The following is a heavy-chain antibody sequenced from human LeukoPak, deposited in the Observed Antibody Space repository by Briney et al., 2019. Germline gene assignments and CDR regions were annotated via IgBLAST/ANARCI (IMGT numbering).Heavy chain of an antibody. CDR1: GYIFTDYY. CDR3: ARWSRSSGFGVIDL. D-gene: IGHD3-3*01. Sequence: ASVKVSCKASGYIFTDYYIHWVRQAPGQGLEWMGWMDPNSGDMRYAQKIQDRVTLTRDTSISAGYMELSRLTSEDTAVYYCARWSRSSGFGVIDLWGQGTLVTVSS. V-gene: IGHV1-2*02. CDR2: MDPNSGDM. J-gene: IGHJ5*02.